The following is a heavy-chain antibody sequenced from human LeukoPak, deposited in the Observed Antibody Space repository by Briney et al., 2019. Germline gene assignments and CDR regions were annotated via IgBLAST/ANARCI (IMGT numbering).Heavy chain of an antibody. CDR1: GGSISSGGYS. V-gene: IGHV4-30-2*01. J-gene: IGHJ4*02. D-gene: IGHD6-13*01. Sequence: SPSETLSLTCTVSGGSISSGGYSWSWIRQPPGKGLEWIGYIYHSGSTYYNPSLKSRVTISVDRSKNQFSLKLSSVTAADTAVYYCASRRIAAAGSFDYWGQGTLVTVSS. CDR2: IYHSGST. CDR3: ASRRIAAAGSFDY.